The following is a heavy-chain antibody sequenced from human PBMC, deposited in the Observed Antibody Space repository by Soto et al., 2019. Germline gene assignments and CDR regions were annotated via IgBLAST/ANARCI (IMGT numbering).Heavy chain of an antibody. D-gene: IGHD2-15*01. V-gene: IGHV3-33*01. CDR2: IWSGGSNE. CDR1: GFTFSSYG. J-gene: IGHJ4*02. Sequence: QVQLVESGGGVVQPGRSLRLSCAASGFTFSSYGMHWVRQAPGKGLEWVAVIWSGGSNENYADSVNGRFIISRDNSKNMLYMLMDTVRAEDTAVYYCARGPGSSYFADWGQRSLVTLSS. CDR3: ARGPGSSYFAD.